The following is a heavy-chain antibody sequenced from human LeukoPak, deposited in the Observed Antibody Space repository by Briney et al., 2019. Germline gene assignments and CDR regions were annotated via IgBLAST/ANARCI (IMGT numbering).Heavy chain of an antibody. J-gene: IGHJ6*02. CDR2: ISYDGGNK. V-gene: IGHV3-30*18. Sequence: GRSLRLSCAASGFTFSSYGMHWVRQAPGKGLEWVAVISYDGGNKYYADSVKGRFTISRDNSKNTLYLQMNSLRAEDTAVYYCAKPPSRDRQFNYYYYGMDVWGQGTTVTVSS. D-gene: IGHD4-11*01. CDR1: GFTFSSYG. CDR3: AKPPSRDRQFNYYYYGMDV.